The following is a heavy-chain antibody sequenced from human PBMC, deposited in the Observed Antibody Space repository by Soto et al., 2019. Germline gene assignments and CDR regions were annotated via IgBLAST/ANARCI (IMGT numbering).Heavy chain of an antibody. CDR1: GFTLSSYA. CDR2: ISYDGNNK. J-gene: IGHJ4*02. V-gene: IGHV3-30*18. CDR3: VKDHGHGVSKRFSYFES. Sequence: QVQLVESGGGVVQPGRSLRLSCAASGFTLSSYAMHWVRQAPGKGLEWVAVISYDGNNKYYADSVKGRFTISRDNSKSTLFLQVDSLRAEDTAGYYCVKDHGHGVSKRFSYFESWGQGALVTVSS. D-gene: IGHD3-16*01.